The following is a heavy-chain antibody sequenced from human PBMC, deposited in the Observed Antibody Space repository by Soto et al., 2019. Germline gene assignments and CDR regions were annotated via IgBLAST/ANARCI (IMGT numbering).Heavy chain of an antibody. CDR3: ARGSRLDAYDI. J-gene: IGHJ3*02. CDR2: IYHTGTT. Sequence: QVQLQESGSGLVKPSETLSLTCAVSGDSISSGGHSWSWIRQPPGKGLEWIGHIYHTGTTYKTPSLKSRVSISLDMSKNQFSLKLTFVTAADTAVYVCARGSRLDAYDIWGQGTLVTVSS. D-gene: IGHD3-10*01. V-gene: IGHV4-30-2*01. CDR1: GDSISSGGHS.